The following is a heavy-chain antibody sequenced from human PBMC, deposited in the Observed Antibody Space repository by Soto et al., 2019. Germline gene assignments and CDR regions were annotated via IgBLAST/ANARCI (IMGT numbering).Heavy chain of an antibody. CDR2: INPATGAA. CDR1: GYPVTAYY. V-gene: IGHV1-2*02. Sequence: QLHLVQSGAVVKKPGASVTVSCSASGYPVTAYYMHWVRQAPGRGLEWMGGINPATGAAKYTQTFRGRVTMTRGTSSGTVFMELGGLTSEDTAVFYCARGGGVGVAGSAAFDMWGQGTLVTVSS. CDR3: ARGGGVGVAGSAAFDM. D-gene: IGHD3-3*01. J-gene: IGHJ3*02.